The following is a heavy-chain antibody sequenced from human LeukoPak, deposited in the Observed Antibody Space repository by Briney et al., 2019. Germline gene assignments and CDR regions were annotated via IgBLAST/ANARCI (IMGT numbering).Heavy chain of an antibody. CDR1: GYTFNSYG. CDR2: INPYNGNT. J-gene: IGHJ4*02. V-gene: IGHV1-18*01. Sequence: EASEKVSCKASGYTFNSYGISWVRQAPGQGLECMGWINPYNGNTNYALKVQVRVTMTTDTSTRTAYLELRSLRSDDTAIYYCAREIYGRFDYWGQGTLVTVSS. CDR3: AREIYGRFDY. D-gene: IGHD4-17*01.